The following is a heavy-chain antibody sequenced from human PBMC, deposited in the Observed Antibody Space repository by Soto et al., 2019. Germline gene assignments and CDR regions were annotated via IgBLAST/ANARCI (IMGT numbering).Heavy chain of an antibody. CDR3: AREGCSGGSCYPEGAFDI. Sequence: QVQLQESGPGLVEPSETLSLTCTVSGGSISSYYWSWIRQPPGKGLEWIGYIYYSGSTNYNPSLKSRVTISVDTSKNQFSLKLSSVTAADTAVYYCAREGCSGGSCYPEGAFDIWGQGTMVNVSS. J-gene: IGHJ3*02. V-gene: IGHV4-59*01. CDR1: GGSISSYY. CDR2: IYYSGST. D-gene: IGHD2-15*01.